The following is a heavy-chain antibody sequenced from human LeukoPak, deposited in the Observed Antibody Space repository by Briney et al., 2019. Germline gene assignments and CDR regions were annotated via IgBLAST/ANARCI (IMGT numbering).Heavy chain of an antibody. CDR3: ARVSSSSHAFDI. Sequence: GGSLRLSCAASGFTFSYYGMHWVRQAPGKGLEWVAFIRYDGGDKFYAASVKGRFTISRDTSRNTLYLQMNSLRAEDTAVYYCARVSSSSHAFDIWGQGTMVTVSS. D-gene: IGHD6-6*01. CDR2: IRYDGGDK. CDR1: GFTFSYYG. V-gene: IGHV3-30*02. J-gene: IGHJ3*02.